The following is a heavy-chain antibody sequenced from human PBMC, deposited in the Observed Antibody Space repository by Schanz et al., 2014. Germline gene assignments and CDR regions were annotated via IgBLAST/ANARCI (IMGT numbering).Heavy chain of an antibody. CDR1: EFTFSSYA. V-gene: IGHV3-30-3*01. CDR3: ARGTDWNLHY. D-gene: IGHD1-1*01. Sequence: VQLVESGGGLVKPGGSLRLSCEASEFTFSSYAMHWVRQAPGKGLEWVAVISYDGRNKYYADSVKGRFTISRDNSKNTLYLQMNSLRAGDTAVYYCARGTDWNLHYWGQGALVTVSS. J-gene: IGHJ4*02. CDR2: ISYDGRNK.